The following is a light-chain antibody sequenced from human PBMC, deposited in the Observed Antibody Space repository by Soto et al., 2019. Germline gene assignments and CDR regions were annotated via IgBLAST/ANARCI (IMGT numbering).Light chain of an antibody. V-gene: IGLV1-40*01. CDR2: ENN. CDR1: SSNIGAGYE. CDR3: QSYDSSLSGYV. J-gene: IGLJ1*01. Sequence: QSVLTQPPSVSEAPGQRVTISCTRSSSNIGAGYEAHWYQQVPGTAPKLLIYENNNRPSGVPDRFSGSKSGTSASLAITGLRAEDEAEYYCQSYDSSLSGYVFGTGTKLTVL.